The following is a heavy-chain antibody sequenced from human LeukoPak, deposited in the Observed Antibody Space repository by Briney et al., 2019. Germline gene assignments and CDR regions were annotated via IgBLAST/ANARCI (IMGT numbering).Heavy chain of an antibody. CDR2: ISISGAI. Sequence: GGSLRLACAASGFTLSGYSMNWVRRAPGKGLEWVSHISISGAIYYADSVQGRFSISRDNPKNSLFLQMSSLRAEDTAVYYCSTAKFDCWGQGTLVTVSS. CDR1: GFTLSGYS. V-gene: IGHV3-69-1*01. J-gene: IGHJ4*02. CDR3: STAKFDC.